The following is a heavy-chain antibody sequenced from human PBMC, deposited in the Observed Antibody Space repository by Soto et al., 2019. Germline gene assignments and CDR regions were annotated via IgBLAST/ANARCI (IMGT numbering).Heavy chain of an antibody. CDR3: AKDPYWSGTEAWSLNWFDP. Sequence: EVQLLESGGGLVQPGGSLRLSCAASGFTFSSYAMSWVRQAPGKGLEWVSAISGSGGSTYYADSVKGRFTISRDNSXNXLXXQMNSLRAEDTAVYYCAKDPYWSGTEAWSLNWFDPWGQGTLVTVSS. J-gene: IGHJ5*02. CDR2: ISGSGGST. CDR1: GFTFSSYA. D-gene: IGHD1-1*01. V-gene: IGHV3-23*01.